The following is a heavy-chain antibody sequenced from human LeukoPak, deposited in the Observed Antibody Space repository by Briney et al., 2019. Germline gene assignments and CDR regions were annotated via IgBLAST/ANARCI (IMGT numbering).Heavy chain of an antibody. CDR3: ARDPLYYYDSSGYYYRGAFDI. V-gene: IGHV3-11*04. Sequence: PGGGLRLSCAASGFTFSEYYMSWIGQAAGRGGEWVSYICSCGSTIYYADSVKGRFTISRDNAKNSLYLQMNSLRAEDTAVYYCARDPLYYYDSSGYYYRGAFDIWGQGTMVTVSS. CDR1: GFTFSEYY. CDR2: ICSCGSTI. J-gene: IGHJ3*02. D-gene: IGHD3-22*01.